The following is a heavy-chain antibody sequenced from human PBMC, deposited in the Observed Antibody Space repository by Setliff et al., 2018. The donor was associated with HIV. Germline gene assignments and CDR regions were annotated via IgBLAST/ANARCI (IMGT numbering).Heavy chain of an antibody. CDR2: ISADKGNT. CDR1: GYTFTSHG. J-gene: IGHJ6*02. Sequence: ASVKVSCKASGYTFTSHGISWVRQAPGQGLEWMGWISADKGNTNYAQKLQGRVTMTTDTSTSTAYMELRSLRSDDTAVYFCARLGSGWSDSYYYAMDVWGQGTTVTVSS. D-gene: IGHD6-19*01. V-gene: IGHV1-18*01. CDR3: ARLGSGWSDSYYYAMDV.